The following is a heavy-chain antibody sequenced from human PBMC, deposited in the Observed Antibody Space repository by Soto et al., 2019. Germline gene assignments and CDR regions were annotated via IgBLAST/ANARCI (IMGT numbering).Heavy chain of an antibody. J-gene: IGHJ4*02. CDR1: SDSIAGENW. CDR3: ARVFSSGSGWMYYFDF. CDR2: IFHTGGT. V-gene: IGHV4-4*02. Sequence: QVQLQESGPGLVKPSETLSLTCTVSSDSIAGENWWSWLRQPPGMRLEWMGEIFHTGGTNYNPSLKGRVTMEVDKSKNQFSLKLISATAADTAVYYCARVFSSGSGWMYYFDFWGQGTLVSVSS. D-gene: IGHD6-25*01.